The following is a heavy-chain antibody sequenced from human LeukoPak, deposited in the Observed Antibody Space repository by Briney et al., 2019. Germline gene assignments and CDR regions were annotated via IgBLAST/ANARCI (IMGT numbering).Heavy chain of an antibody. D-gene: IGHD3-10*01. Sequence: SVKVSCKASGFTFTSSAVQWVRQARGQRLEWIGWIVVGSGNTNYAQKFQERVTITRDMSTSTAYMELSSLRAEDTAVYYCAKRSRRLTLVRGVPREDVWGQGTTVTVSS. CDR1: GFTFTSSA. J-gene: IGHJ6*02. CDR3: AKRSRRLTLVRGVPREDV. V-gene: IGHV1-58*01. CDR2: IVVGSGNT.